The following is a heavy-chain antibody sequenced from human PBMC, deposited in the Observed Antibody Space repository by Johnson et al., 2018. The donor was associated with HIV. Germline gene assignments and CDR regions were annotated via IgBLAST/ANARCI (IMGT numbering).Heavy chain of an antibody. CDR3: ASGVYSSSWSWDVAFDI. Sequence: QVQLVESGGGVVQPGRSLRLSCAASGFTFSSYAMHWVRQAPGKGLEWVAVISYDGSNIYYADSVKGRFTISRDNAKNTLYLQMNRLRAEDTAVYYCASGVYSSSWSWDVAFDIWGQGTMVTVSS. CDR2: ISYDGSNI. J-gene: IGHJ3*02. CDR1: GFTFSSYA. D-gene: IGHD6-13*01. V-gene: IGHV3-30-3*01.